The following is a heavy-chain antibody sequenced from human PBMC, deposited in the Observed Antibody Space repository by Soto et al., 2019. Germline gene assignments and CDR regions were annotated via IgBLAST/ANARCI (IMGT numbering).Heavy chain of an antibody. Sequence: QVQLQQWGAGLLKPSGTLSLTCAVYGGSFSGYYWSWIRQPPGKGLEWIGEINHSGSTNYNPSLKSRVTISVDTSKNQFSLKLSSVTAADTAVYYCAREPAAMPRYPLDYWGQGTLVTVSS. J-gene: IGHJ4*02. CDR2: INHSGST. CDR1: GGSFSGYY. D-gene: IGHD2-2*01. V-gene: IGHV4-34*01. CDR3: AREPAAMPRYPLDY.